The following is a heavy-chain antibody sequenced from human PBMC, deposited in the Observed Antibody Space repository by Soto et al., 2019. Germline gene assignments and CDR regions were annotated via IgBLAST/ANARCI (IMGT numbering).Heavy chain of an antibody. V-gene: IGHV3-74*01. CDR2: INSDGTTA. J-gene: IGHJ6*02. Sequence: GSLRLSCAAPGFTFTSYWVHWVRQAPGKGLVWVSRINSDGTTANYADSVTGRFTISRDNAKNTVYLQMNSLRVEDTAVYYCARGIKNYYGVDVWGQGTTVTVSS. CDR1: GFTFTSYW. CDR3: ARGIKNYYGVDV.